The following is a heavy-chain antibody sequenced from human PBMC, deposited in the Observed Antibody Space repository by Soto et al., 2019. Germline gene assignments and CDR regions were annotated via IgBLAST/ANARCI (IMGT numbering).Heavy chain of an antibody. V-gene: IGHV4-30-2*01. J-gene: IGHJ4*02. Sequence: SETLSLTCAVSGDSISSGGYSWSWIRQPPGKGLEWIGYIYHSGSTYYNPSLKSRVTISLDRSKNQFSLKLTSVTAADTAVYYCASSPFGSSSWTFDYWGQGTLVTVSS. D-gene: IGHD6-13*01. CDR2: IYHSGST. CDR3: ASSPFGSSSWTFDY. CDR1: GDSISSGGYS.